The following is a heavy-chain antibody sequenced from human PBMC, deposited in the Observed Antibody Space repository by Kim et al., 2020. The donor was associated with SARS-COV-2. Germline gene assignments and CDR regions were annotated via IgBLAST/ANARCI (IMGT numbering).Heavy chain of an antibody. CDR1: GFTFSSYA. D-gene: IGHD3-10*01. J-gene: IGHJ4*02. CDR2: ISGSGGST. Sequence: GGSLRLSCAASGFTFSSYAMSWVRQAPGKGLEWVSAISGSGGSTYYADSVKGRFTISRDNSKNTLYLQMNSLRAEDTAVYYCAKKKIRGDRNGYFDYWGQGTLVTVSS. V-gene: IGHV3-23*01. CDR3: AKKKIRGDRNGYFDY.